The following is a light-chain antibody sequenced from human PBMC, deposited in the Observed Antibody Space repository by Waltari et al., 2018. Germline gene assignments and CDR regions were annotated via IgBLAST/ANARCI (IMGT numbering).Light chain of an antibody. V-gene: IGLV2-8*01. CDR2: GVS. Sequence: QSALTQPPSASGSPGQSVTISCPGTSSDVGGYDFVSSYQPHPGKAPKLLSYGVSERPSGVPDRFAGSKSGDTASLTVSGLQAEDEADYYCSSYADNRRVAFGGGTKLTVL. CDR3: SSYADNRRVA. CDR1: SSDVGGYDF. J-gene: IGLJ2*01.